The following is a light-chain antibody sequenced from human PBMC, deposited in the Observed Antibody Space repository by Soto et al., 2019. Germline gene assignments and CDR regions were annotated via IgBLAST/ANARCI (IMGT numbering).Light chain of an antibody. J-gene: IGKJ4*01. CDR2: GAS. CDR1: QSVLYSSNNKNY. CDR3: QQLNSYPLT. V-gene: IGKV4-1*01. Sequence: DIVMTQSPDSLAVSLGERATINCKSSQSVLYSSNNKNYLVWYQQKPGQAPRLLIYGASSRATGIPDRFSGSGSGTDFTLTISSLQPEDFATYYCQQLNSYPLTFGGGTKVDIK.